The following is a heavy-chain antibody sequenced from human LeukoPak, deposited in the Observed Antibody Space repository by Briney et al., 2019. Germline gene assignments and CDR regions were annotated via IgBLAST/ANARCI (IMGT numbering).Heavy chain of an antibody. V-gene: IGHV1-2*02. CDR2: INPKSGGR. CDR1: GYTFTDYY. D-gene: IGHD2-2*01. CDR3: ATGERLVPAAMWFDY. J-gene: IGHJ4*02. Sequence: ASVNLSSTASGYTFTDYYMHWVRQAPGQGLEWMGWINPKSGGRSYAQRFQGRDTMTRDTSISTAYMELSRLRSDDTAVYYCATGERLVPAAMWFDYWGQGTLVTVSS.